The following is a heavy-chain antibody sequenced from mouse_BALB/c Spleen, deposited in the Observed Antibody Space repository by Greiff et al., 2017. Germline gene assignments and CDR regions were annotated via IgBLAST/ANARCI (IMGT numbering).Heavy chain of an antibody. CDR1: GYTFSSYW. CDR2: ILPGSGST. Sequence: QVQLKQSGAELMKPGASVKISCKATGYTFSSYWIEWVKQRPGHGLEWIGEILPGSGSTNYNEKFKGKATFTADTSSNTAYMQLSSLTSEDSAVYYCAIYGNYEAYWGQGTLVTVSA. V-gene: IGHV1-9*01. D-gene: IGHD2-1*01. J-gene: IGHJ3*01. CDR3: AIYGNYEAY.